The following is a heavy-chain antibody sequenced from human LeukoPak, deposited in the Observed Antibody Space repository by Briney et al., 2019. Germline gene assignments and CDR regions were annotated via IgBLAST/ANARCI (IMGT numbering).Heavy chain of an antibody. Sequence: GGSLRLSCAASGFTFSSYGMHWVRQAPVKGLEWVAVIWYDGSNKYYADSVKGRFTISRDNSKNTLYLQMNSLRAEDTAVYYCARVPDCTNGVCDDYYYYYGMDVWGQGTTVTVSS. J-gene: IGHJ6*02. CDR1: GFTFSSYG. V-gene: IGHV3-33*01. CDR2: IWYDGSNK. D-gene: IGHD2-8*01. CDR3: ARVPDCTNGVCDDYYYYYGMDV.